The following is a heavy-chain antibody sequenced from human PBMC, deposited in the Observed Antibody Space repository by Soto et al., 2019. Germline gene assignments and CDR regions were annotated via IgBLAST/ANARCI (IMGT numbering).Heavy chain of an antibody. CDR1: GFTFSNYG. CDR2: ISTNGDTA. Sequence: GSLRLSCAVSGFTFSNYGMNWVRQAPGKGLEWVSGISTNGDTANYADSVKGRFTISRDNSKNALYMQMNGLRPEDTAVYYCAKDLSRWPHYAFDSWGQGTLVTVSS. J-gene: IGHJ5*01. CDR3: AKDLSRWPHYAFDS. D-gene: IGHD4-17*01. V-gene: IGHV3-23*01.